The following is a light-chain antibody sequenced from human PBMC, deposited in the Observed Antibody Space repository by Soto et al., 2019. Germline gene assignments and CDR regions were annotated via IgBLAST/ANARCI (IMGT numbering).Light chain of an antibody. CDR2: QAS. Sequence: DIQMTQSPSTLSASVGDRVTITCRASQSISNWLAWFQQKPGKAPKLLIHQASTLESRVPSRFSGSGSETEFTLTISSLQPDDFATYYCQQYNIYPYTFGQGTKLEIK. J-gene: IGKJ2*01. V-gene: IGKV1-5*03. CDR3: QQYNIYPYT. CDR1: QSISNW.